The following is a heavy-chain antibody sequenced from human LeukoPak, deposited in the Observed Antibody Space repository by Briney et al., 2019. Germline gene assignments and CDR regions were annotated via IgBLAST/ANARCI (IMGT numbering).Heavy chain of an antibody. CDR1: GGTFSSYA. D-gene: IGHD1-26*01. CDR2: IIPIFGTA. J-gene: IGHJ4*02. V-gene: IGHV1-69*06. CDR3: ATSASSGSYFGFDY. Sequence: SVKVSCKASGGTFSSYAISWVRKAPEQGLEWMGGIIPIFGTANYAQKFQGRVTMTEDTSTDTAYMELSSLRSEDTAVYYCATSASSGSYFGFDYWGQGTLVTVSS.